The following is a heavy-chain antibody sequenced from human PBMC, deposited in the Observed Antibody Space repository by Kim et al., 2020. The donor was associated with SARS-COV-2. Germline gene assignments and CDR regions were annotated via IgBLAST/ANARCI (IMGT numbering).Heavy chain of an antibody. Sequence: SETLSLTCAVYGGSFSGHYWSWIRQPPGKGLEWIGEINHSGSTNSNASLKSRVTISIDTSKNQFSLKLSSVTAADTAVYYCARGSPDVVELLAAPLGGKYHMNVWGKGPTVTVSS. V-gene: IGHV4-34*01. CDR1: GGSFSGHY. CDR2: INHSGST. D-gene: IGHD2-2*01. CDR3: ARGSPDVVELLAAPLGGKYHMNV. J-gene: IGHJ6*03.